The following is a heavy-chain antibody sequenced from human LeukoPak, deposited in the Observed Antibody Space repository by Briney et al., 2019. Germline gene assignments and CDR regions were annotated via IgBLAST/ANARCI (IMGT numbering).Heavy chain of an antibody. Sequence: GXXLRLSCAASGFTFDDYAMHWVRQAPGKGMEWVSLISGDGGSTYYADSVKGRFTISRDNSKNSLYLQMNRLRTEDTALYYCAKTYCGGDCYSRALAFDIWGQGTMVTVSS. CDR1: GFTFDDYA. CDR2: ISGDGGST. J-gene: IGHJ3*02. CDR3: AKTYCGGDCYSRALAFDI. D-gene: IGHD2-21*02. V-gene: IGHV3-43*02.